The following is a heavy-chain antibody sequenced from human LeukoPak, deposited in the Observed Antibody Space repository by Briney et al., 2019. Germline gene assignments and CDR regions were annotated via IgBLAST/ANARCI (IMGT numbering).Heavy chain of an antibody. J-gene: IGHJ4*02. Sequence: GGSLRLSCAASGFTFDDYAMHWVRHAPGKGLEWVSGISWNSGSIGYADSVKGRFTISRDNAKNSLYLQTNSLRAEDTALYYCAKDYFYDFWSGYLDYWGQGTLVTVSS. D-gene: IGHD3-3*01. V-gene: IGHV3-9*01. CDR1: GFTFDDYA. CDR3: AKDYFYDFWSGYLDY. CDR2: ISWNSGSI.